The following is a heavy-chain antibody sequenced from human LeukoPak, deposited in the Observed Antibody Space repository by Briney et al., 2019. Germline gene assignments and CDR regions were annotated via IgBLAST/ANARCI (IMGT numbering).Heavy chain of an antibody. CDR2: ISGSGGST. CDR3: AKARYYYDSSVPYYFDY. J-gene: IGHJ4*02. Sequence: GGSLRLSCAAAGFTFSSYAMSWVRQAPGKGLEWVSAISGSGGSTYYADSVKGRFTISRDNSKNTLYLQMKSLRAEDTAVYYRAKARYYYDSSVPYYFDYWGQGTLVTVPS. D-gene: IGHD3-22*01. V-gene: IGHV3-23*01. CDR1: GFTFSSYA.